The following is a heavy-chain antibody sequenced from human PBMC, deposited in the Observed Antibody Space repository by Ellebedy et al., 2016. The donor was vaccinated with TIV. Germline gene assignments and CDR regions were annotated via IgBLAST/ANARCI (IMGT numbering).Heavy chain of an antibody. V-gene: IGHV1-18*01. CDR2: ISAYNGNT. CDR3: ARCMVREYYYYYGMDV. D-gene: IGHD3-10*01. CDR1: GYTFTSYG. J-gene: IGHJ6*02. Sequence: ASVKVSCXASGYTFTSYGISWVRQAPGQGLEWMGWISAYNGNTNYAQKLQGRVTMTTDTSTSTAYMELRSLRSDDTAVYYCARCMVREYYYYYGMDVWGQGTTVTVSS.